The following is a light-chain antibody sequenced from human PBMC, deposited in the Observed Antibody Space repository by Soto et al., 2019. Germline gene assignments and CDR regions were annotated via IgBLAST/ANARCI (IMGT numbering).Light chain of an antibody. V-gene: IGLV2-11*01. CDR2: DVS. J-gene: IGLJ1*01. CDR1: SSDVGGYNY. Sequence: QSALTQPRSVSGSPGQSVTISCTGTSSDVGGYNYVSWYQQHPGKAPKLMIYDVSKRPSGVPDRFSGSKSGTTASLTISGLQAEDEADYYCCSYAGSYTHDVFCTGTKVTVL. CDR3: CSYAGSYTHDV.